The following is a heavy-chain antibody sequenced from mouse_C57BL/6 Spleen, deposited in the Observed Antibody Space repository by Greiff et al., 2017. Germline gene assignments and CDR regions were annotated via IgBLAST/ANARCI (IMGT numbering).Heavy chain of an antibody. J-gene: IGHJ2*01. D-gene: IGHD6-5*01. CDR2: ISSGSSTI. Sequence: EVQLVESGGGLVKPGGSLKLSCAASGFTFSDSGMHWVRQAPEKGLEWVAYISSGSSTIYYADTVKGRFTISRDNAKNTLFLQMTSLRSEDTAMYYCARSYLPRGCDYWGQGTTLTVSS. CDR3: ARSYLPRGCDY. CDR1: GFTFSDSG. V-gene: IGHV5-17*01.